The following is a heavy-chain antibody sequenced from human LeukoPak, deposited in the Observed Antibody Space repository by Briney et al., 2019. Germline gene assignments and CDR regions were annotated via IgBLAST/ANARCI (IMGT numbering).Heavy chain of an antibody. J-gene: IGHJ5*02. CDR2: TYYSGST. CDR1: GGSISSGDYY. CDR3: ARPYYYDSRIDP. Sequence: SETLSLTCTVSGGSISSGDYYWSWIRQPPGKGLDWIGYTYYSGSTYYNPSLKNRVSISVETSKNQFSLNLSSVTAAVTAVYYCARPYYYDSRIDPWGQGTLVTVSS. D-gene: IGHD3-22*01. V-gene: IGHV4-30-4*01.